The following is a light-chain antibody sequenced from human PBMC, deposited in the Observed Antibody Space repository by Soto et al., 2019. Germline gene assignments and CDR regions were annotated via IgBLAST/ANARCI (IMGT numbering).Light chain of an antibody. CDR1: NIGSKS. CDR3: QVWDSSSDHHVV. J-gene: IGLJ2*01. V-gene: IGLV3-21*04. Sequence: SYELTQPPSVSVAPGKTARITCGGNNIGSKSVHWYQQKPGQAPVLVIYYDSDRPSGIPERFSGSNSGNTATLTISRVEAGDEADYYFQVWDSSSDHHVVFGGGT. CDR2: YDS.